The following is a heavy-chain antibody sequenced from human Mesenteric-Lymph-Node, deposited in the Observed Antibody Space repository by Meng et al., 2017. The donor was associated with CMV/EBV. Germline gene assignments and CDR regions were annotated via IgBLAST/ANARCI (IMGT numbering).Heavy chain of an antibody. Sequence: SCAISGDSVSNNDVAWNWIRQSPLRGLEWLGRTYFRSSWYNEFAVSVRSRITFNSDTSKNQFSLQLTSVIPEDTAVYYCARGAARSLDYWGQGTLVTVSS. CDR1: GDSVSNNDVA. CDR3: ARGAARSLDY. V-gene: IGHV6-1*01. D-gene: IGHD3-16*01. CDR2: TYFRSSWYN. J-gene: IGHJ4*02.